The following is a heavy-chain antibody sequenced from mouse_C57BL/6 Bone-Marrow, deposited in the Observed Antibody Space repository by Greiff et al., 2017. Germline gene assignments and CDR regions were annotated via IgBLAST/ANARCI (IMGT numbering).Heavy chain of an antibody. Sequence: VQLQQSGAELVRPGTSVKMSCKASGYTFTNYWIGWAKQRPGHGLEWTGDIYPGGGYTNYNEKFKGKATLTADKSSSTAYMQFSSLTSEDSAIYYCARGVPYYAMDYWGQGTSVTVSS. CDR2: IYPGGGYT. CDR1: GYTFTNYW. V-gene: IGHV1-63*01. CDR3: ARGVPYYAMDY. J-gene: IGHJ4*01.